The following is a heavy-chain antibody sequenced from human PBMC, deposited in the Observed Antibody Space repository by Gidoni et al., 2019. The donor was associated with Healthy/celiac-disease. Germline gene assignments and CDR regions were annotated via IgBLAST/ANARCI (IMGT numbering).Heavy chain of an antibody. J-gene: IGHJ4*02. D-gene: IGHD4-17*01. CDR2: IIPILGIA. V-gene: IGHV1-69*04. CDR3: ARDYGGKPTSY. CDR1: GGTFSSYA. Sequence: QVQLVQSGAEVKKPGSSVQVSCKASGGTFSSYAISWVRQAPGQGLEWMGRIIPILGIANYAQKFQGRVTITADKSTSTAYMELSSLRSEDTAVYYCARDYGGKPTSYWGQGTLVTVSS.